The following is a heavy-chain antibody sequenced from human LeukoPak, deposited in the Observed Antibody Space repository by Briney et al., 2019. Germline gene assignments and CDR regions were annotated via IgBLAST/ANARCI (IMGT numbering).Heavy chain of an antibody. Sequence: GGSLRLSCVASGFTFSTYWMSWVRQAPGKGLEWVANIKQDGSEKYYVDSVKGRFTISRDNAKNSLYLQMNSLRAEDTAVYYCARAGNTIFGVVYYCYYMDVWGKGTTVTVSS. CDR3: ARAGNTIFGVVYYCYYMDV. V-gene: IGHV3-7*01. J-gene: IGHJ6*03. D-gene: IGHD3-3*01. CDR2: IKQDGSEK. CDR1: GFTFSTYW.